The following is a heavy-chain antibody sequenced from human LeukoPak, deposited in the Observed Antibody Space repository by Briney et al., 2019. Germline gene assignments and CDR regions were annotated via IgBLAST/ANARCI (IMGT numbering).Heavy chain of an antibody. CDR2: ISSSGSTI. J-gene: IGHJ4*02. CDR1: GFTFSSYE. CDR3: ARSESIAAAGIDY. V-gene: IGHV3-48*03. Sequence: GGSLRLSCAASGFTFSSYEMNWVRQAPGKGLEWVSYISSSGSTIYYADSVKGRFTISRDNSKNTLYLQMNSLRAEDTAVYYCARSESIAAAGIDYWGQGTLVTVSS. D-gene: IGHD6-13*01.